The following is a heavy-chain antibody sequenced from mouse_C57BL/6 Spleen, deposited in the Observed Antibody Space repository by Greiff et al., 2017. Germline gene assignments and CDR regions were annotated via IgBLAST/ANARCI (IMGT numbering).Heavy chain of an antibody. CDR2: IDPSDSYT. CDR1: GYTFTSYW. J-gene: IGHJ2*01. V-gene: IGHV1-50*01. Sequence: VQLQQPGAELVKPGASVKLSCKASGYTFTSYWMQWVKQRPGQGLEWIGEIDPSDSYTNYNQKFKGKATVTVDTSSSTAYMQLSSLTSEDSAVYYCARRSTMITFDYWGQGTTLTVSS. D-gene: IGHD2-4*01. CDR3: ARRSTMITFDY.